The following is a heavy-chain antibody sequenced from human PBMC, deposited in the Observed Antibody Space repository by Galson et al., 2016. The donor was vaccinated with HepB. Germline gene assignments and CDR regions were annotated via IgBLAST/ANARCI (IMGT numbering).Heavy chain of an antibody. CDR3: TTYESLAVFEF. Sequence: SLRLSCAASGLSFRNAWMSWVRQAPGKGLEWVGRIKSRTDGGTIDYAAPVKGRFSISRDDSKNTLYLHMNSLKIEDTAVYYCTTYESLAVFEFWGQGTLVTVSS. CDR1: GLSFRNAW. J-gene: IGHJ4*02. V-gene: IGHV3-15*01. D-gene: IGHD6-19*01. CDR2: IKSRTDGGTI.